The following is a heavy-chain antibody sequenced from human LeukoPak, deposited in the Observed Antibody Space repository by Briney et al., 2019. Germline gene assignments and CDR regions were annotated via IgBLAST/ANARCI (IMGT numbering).Heavy chain of an antibody. V-gene: IGHV3-74*01. CDR3: ARGNDYWNGYIDY. CDR1: GFAFSSHW. Sequence: GGSLRLSCAASGFAFSSHWMHWVRHAPGKGLVWVSHVKNDGSSTNYADSVRGRFTISRDNAKNTLYLQMNSLRAEDTAVYYCARGNDYWNGYIDYWGQGTLVTVSS. CDR2: VKNDGSST. D-gene: IGHD3-3*01. J-gene: IGHJ4*02.